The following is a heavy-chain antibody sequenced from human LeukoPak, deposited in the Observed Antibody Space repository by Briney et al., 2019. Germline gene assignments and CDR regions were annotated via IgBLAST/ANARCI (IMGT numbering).Heavy chain of an antibody. CDR2: INHSGST. CDR3: ARGGYSGYHDY. D-gene: IGHD5-12*01. Sequence: SETLSLTCAVYGGSFSGYYWSWIRQPPGKGLEWIGEINHSGSTNYNPSLKSRVTISVDTSKNQFSLKLSSVTAADTAVYYCARGGYSGYHDYWGQGNLVTVSS. CDR1: GGSFSGYY. V-gene: IGHV4-34*01. J-gene: IGHJ4*02.